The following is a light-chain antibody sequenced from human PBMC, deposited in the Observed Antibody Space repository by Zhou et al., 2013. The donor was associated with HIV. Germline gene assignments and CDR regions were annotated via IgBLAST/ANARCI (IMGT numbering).Light chain of an antibody. Sequence: DIQMTQSPSSLSASVGDRVTITCRASQSISNYLNWYQQQPGKAPNLLIYTASSLQSGVPSRFRGSGSGTDFTLTISSLQPEDFATYYCQQSYSTPGTFGPGTKVDIK. V-gene: IGKV1-39*01. CDR3: QQSYSTPGT. CDR2: TAS. J-gene: IGKJ3*01. CDR1: QSISNY.